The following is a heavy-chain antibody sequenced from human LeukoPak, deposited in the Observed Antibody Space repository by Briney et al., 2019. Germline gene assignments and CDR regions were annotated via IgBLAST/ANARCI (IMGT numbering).Heavy chain of an antibody. V-gene: IGHV1-69*13. J-gene: IGHJ4*02. CDR1: GGTFISYA. CDR2: IIPVFGKA. CDR3: ATYLRYFDWLRVAYFDY. Sequence: ASVKVSCKASGGTFISYAISWVRQAPGQGLEWMGWIIPVFGKANYAQKFQGRVTITADESTSTAYMELSSLRSEATAVYYCATYLRYFDWLRVAYFDYWGQGTLVTVSS. D-gene: IGHD3-9*01.